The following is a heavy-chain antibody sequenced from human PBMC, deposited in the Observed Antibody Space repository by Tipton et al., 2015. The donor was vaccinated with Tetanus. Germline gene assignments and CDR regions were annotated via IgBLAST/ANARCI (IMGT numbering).Heavy chain of an antibody. CDR3: ARDRGDFIYYGMDV. Sequence: QLVQSGAEVKKPGASVKVSCKASGYTFTGYYIYWVRQAPGQWLEWMGWIDPNSGGTVYAQKFQGRVPMTRDTSISTAYMELRSLRSDGTAVCYCARDRGDFIYYGMDVWGPGTTVTVS. CDR2: IDPNSGGT. CDR1: GYTFTGYY. J-gene: IGHJ6*02. D-gene: IGHD2-21*01. V-gene: IGHV1-2*02.